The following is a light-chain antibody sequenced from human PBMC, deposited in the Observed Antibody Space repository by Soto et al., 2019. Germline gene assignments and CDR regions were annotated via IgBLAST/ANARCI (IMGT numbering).Light chain of an antibody. CDR3: SSYTSSSTYAI. J-gene: IGLJ2*01. CDR2: EVN. V-gene: IGLV2-14*01. CDR1: SSDIGGYNY. Sequence: QSALTQPASVSGSPGQSITISCTGTSSDIGGYNYVSWYQQHPGKAPKLMIYEVNDRPSGVSNRFSGSKSGNTASLTISGLQAEDEADYYCSSYTSSSTYAIFGGGTKLTVL.